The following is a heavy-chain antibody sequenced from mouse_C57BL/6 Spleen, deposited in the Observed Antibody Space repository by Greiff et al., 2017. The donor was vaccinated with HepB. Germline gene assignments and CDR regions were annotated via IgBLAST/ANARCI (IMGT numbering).Heavy chain of an antibody. CDR1: GYTFTSYW. V-gene: IGHV1-53*01. J-gene: IGHJ3*01. CDR2: INPSNGGT. CDR3: ARPESLYYYGSSYEFAY. Sequence: QVQLKQPGTELVKPGASVKLSCKASGYTFTSYWMHWVKQRPGQGLEWIGNINPSNGGTNYNEKFKSKATLTVDKSSSTAYMQLSSLTSEDSAVYYCARPESLYYYGSSYEFAYWGQGTLVTVSA. D-gene: IGHD1-1*01.